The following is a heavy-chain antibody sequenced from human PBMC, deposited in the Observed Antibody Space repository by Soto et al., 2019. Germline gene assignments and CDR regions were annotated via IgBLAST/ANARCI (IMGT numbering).Heavy chain of an antibody. D-gene: IGHD3-3*01. CDR3: ARDTIFGVVIMPYYMDV. CDR2: ISSSSSTI. V-gene: IGHV3-48*01. CDR1: GFTFSSYS. J-gene: IGHJ6*03. Sequence: EVQLVESGGGLVQPGGSLRLSCAASGFTFSSYSMNWVRQAPGKGLEWVSYISSSSSTIYYPDSVKGRFTISRDNAKNSLYLQMNSLGAEDTAVYYCARDTIFGVVIMPYYMDVWGKGTTVTVSS.